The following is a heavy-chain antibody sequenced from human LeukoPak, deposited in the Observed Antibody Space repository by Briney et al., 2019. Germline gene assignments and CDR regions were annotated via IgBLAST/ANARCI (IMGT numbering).Heavy chain of an antibody. D-gene: IGHD6-19*01. V-gene: IGHV7-4-1*02. J-gene: IGHJ5*02. CDR3: ARDSGDSSSGWYDQTPFDP. Sequence: GASVKVSCKASGYTFTSYAMNWVRQAPGQGLEWMGWINTNTGNPTYAQGFTGRFVFSLDTSVSTAYLQISSLKAEDTAVYYCARDSGDSSSGWYDQTPFDPWGQGTLVTVSS. CDR1: GYTFTSYA. CDR2: INTNTGNP.